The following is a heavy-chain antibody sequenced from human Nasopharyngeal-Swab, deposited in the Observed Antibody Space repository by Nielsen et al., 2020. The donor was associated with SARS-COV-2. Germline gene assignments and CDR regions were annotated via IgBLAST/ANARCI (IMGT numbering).Heavy chain of an antibody. Sequence: VRQMPGKGLEWIGEIYHSGSTNYNPSLKSRVTISVDTSKNQFSLKLSSVTAADTAVYYCARGRTIAVADSFDYWGQGTLVTVSS. V-gene: IGHV4-4*02. CDR3: ARGRTIAVADSFDY. D-gene: IGHD6-19*01. J-gene: IGHJ4*02. CDR2: IYHSGST.